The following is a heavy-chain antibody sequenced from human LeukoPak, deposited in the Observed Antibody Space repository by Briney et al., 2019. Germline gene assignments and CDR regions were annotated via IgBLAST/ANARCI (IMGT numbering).Heavy chain of an antibody. CDR2: INHSGST. Sequence: PSETLSLTCAVYGGSFSGYYWSWIRQPPGKGLEWIGEINHSGSTNYNPSLKSRVTISVDTSKNQFSLKLSSVTAADTAVYYCASYDSSGYLGDWGQGTLVTVSS. V-gene: IGHV4-34*01. D-gene: IGHD3-22*01. J-gene: IGHJ4*02. CDR3: ASYDSSGYLGD. CDR1: GGSFSGYY.